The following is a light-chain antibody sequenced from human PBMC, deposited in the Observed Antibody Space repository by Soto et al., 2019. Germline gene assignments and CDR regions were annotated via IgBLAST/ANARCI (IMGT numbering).Light chain of an antibody. Sequence: IQMTQTPSYVSASVGDRVNITCRASQGIKNWLAWYQQKPGKAPNLLIYTGSSLQSGVPSRFSGSGSGTDFTLTINSLQPEDFATYYCQEAASFPITFGQGTRLENK. J-gene: IGKJ5*01. CDR3: QEAASFPIT. CDR2: TGS. V-gene: IGKV1-12*01. CDR1: QGIKNW.